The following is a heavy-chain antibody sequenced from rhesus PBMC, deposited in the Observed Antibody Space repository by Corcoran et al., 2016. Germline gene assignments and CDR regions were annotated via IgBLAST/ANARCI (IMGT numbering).Heavy chain of an antibody. Sequence: QVQLQESGPGLVKPSETLSLTCAVSGGSFSSYWWSWIRQPPGKGLEWIGEINGNSGSTNYNPSLKRRVTISKDASKNQFSLKLSSVTAADTAVYYCARYCTSTTCFYIFEFWGQGALVTVSS. D-gene: IGHD2-2*01. CDR3: ARYCTSTTCFYIFEF. V-gene: IGHV4-80*01. CDR2: INGNSGST. CDR1: GGSFSSYW. J-gene: IGHJ1*01.